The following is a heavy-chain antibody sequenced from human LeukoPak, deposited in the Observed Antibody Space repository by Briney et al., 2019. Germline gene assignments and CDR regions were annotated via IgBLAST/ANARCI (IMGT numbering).Heavy chain of an antibody. V-gene: IGHV1-2*02. CDR2: IHPTSGGT. D-gene: IGHD3-3*01. CDR1: GYRFTDNY. J-gene: IGHJ6*03. CDR3: AGLKKGVRFFEF. Sequence: ASVKVSCKASGYRFTDNYMHWVRQAPGRGLEWMGWIHPTSGGTKYAQKFQGRVTMTRDTSISTAYMELSGLRSNDPSVYCCAGLKKGVRFFEFGAKG.